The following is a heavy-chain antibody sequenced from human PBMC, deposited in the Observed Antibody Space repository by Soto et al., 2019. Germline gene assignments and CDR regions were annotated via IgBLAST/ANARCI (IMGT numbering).Heavy chain of an antibody. CDR3: TACIGGYYSGFVY. Sequence: QVQLHQWGAGLLKPSETLSLTCAVYGGSFSAYFWTWIRQPPGQGLEWLGEINHSGSTNFNPSLKSRLTISMDTSKNQFSLQLNSVTAADTAVYYCTACIGGYYSGFVYWGQGTLVTVSS. CDR2: INHSGST. V-gene: IGHV4-34*01. CDR1: GGSFSAYF. J-gene: IGHJ4*02. D-gene: IGHD2-15*01.